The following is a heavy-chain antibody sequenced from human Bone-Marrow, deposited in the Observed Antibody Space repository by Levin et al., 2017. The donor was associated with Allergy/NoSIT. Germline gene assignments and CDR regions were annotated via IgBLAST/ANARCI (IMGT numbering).Heavy chain of an antibody. CDR1: GFTFRTYN. J-gene: IGHJ4*02. CDR3: ARSIGYRSSSDITSGAFDY. V-gene: IGHV3-21*03. CDR2: ISHGGFYR. D-gene: IGHD6-6*01. Sequence: MTGGSLRLSCVGSGFTFRTYNLHWVRQAPGKGLEWVSSISHGGFYRYYADSVEGRITISRDDAENSLYLHMSSLRADDTAVYFCARSIGYRSSSDITSGAFDYWGQGALVTVSS.